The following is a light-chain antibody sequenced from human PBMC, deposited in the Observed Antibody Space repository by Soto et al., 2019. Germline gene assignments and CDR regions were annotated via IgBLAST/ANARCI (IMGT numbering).Light chain of an antibody. J-gene: IGKJ5*01. Sequence: EIVLTQSPGTLSLSPGERATLSCSASQSINSIYFAWYQQKPGQAPRLLLYGASTRATGIPVRFSGSGFGTEFTLTISSLEPEDFAVYYCQQRSNWPITFGQGTRLEI. CDR3: QQRSNWPIT. V-gene: IGKV3D-20*02. CDR2: GAS. CDR1: QSINSIY.